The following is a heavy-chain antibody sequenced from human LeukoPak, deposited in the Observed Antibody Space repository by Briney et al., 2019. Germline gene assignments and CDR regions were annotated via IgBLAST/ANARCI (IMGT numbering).Heavy chain of an antibody. CDR1: GFTFSSYA. CDR3: ARAIGESSDWSDY. Sequence: GGSLRLSCAASGFTFSSYAMHWVRQAPGKGLEWVAVISYDGSNKYYADSVKGRFTISRDNSKNTLYLQMNSLRAEDTAVYYCARAIGESSDWSDYWGQGTLVTVSS. D-gene: IGHD6-19*01. V-gene: IGHV3-30*04. J-gene: IGHJ4*02. CDR2: ISYDGSNK.